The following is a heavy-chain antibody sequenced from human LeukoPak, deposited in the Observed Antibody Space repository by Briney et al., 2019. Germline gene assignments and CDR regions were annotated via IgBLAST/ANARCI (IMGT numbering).Heavy chain of an antibody. D-gene: IGHD6-13*01. Sequence: PGGSLRLSCAASGFTFDNYGMSWVRQAPGKGLEWVAVISYDGSNKYYADSVKGRFTISRDNSKNTLYLQMNSLRAEDTAVYYCAKDPGAAAFYYYMDVWGKGTTVTVSS. V-gene: IGHV3-30*18. CDR1: GFTFDNYG. CDR3: AKDPGAAAFYYYMDV. CDR2: ISYDGSNK. J-gene: IGHJ6*03.